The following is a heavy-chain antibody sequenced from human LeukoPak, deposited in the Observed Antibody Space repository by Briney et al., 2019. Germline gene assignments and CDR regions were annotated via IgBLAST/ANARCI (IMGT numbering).Heavy chain of an antibody. J-gene: IGHJ4*02. D-gene: IGHD6-13*01. CDR1: GFTFSGYA. V-gene: IGHV3-73*01. Sequence: GGSLRLSCAASGFTFSGYAMHWDRQAPGKGLEWLGRIRSKADSYTTAYAASVKARFIVSRDDSKNTAYLQMNSLKTEDTAVYYCRAAADLNDYWGQGTLVTVSS. CDR3: RAAADLNDY. CDR2: IRSKADSYTT.